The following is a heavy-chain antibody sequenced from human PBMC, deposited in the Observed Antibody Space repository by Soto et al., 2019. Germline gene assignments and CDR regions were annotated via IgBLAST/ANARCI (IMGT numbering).Heavy chain of an antibody. D-gene: IGHD4-17*01. CDR3: ARAGGTTVTGLWHFDS. CDR1: GFTFNTYS. CDR2: IWYDGTQK. V-gene: IGHV3-33*01. J-gene: IGHJ4*02. Sequence: GGSLRLSCEASGFTFNTYSMHWVRQPPGKGLEWLAAIWYDGTQKCYADSVKGRFIISRDNSKKTLYLEMNSLRAEDTAVYYCARAGGTTVTGLWHFDSWGQGTLVTVSS.